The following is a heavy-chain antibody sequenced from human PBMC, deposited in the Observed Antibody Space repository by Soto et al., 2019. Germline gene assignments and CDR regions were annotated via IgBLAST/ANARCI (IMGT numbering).Heavy chain of an antibody. J-gene: IGHJ5*02. D-gene: IGHD1-1*01. Sequence: GASVKVSCKAIGNSFTSHYMHWLRQAPGQGLEWMGTIYPGGVNIGYAQKFKGRVTMTKDTSTSTVYMELNRLTSEDTAVYYCGSDQGWHDRVWWFAPWAQGTRVTLSS. V-gene: IGHV1-46*03. CDR1: GNSFTSHY. CDR2: IYPGGVNI. CDR3: GSDQGWHDRVWWFAP.